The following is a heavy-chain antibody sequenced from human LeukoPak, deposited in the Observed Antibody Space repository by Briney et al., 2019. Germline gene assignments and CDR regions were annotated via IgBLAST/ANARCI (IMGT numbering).Heavy chain of an antibody. D-gene: IGHD2-2*01. CDR2: FDPEDGET. CDR1: GYTLTELS. J-gene: IGHJ4*02. V-gene: IGHV1-24*01. CDR3: ATVSQVVPAAIY. Sequence: GASVTVSCKVSGYTLTELSMHWVRQAPGKGLEWMGGFDPEDGETIYAQKFQGRVTMTEDTSTDTAYMELCSLRSEDTAVYYCATVSQVVPAAIYWGQGTLVTVSS.